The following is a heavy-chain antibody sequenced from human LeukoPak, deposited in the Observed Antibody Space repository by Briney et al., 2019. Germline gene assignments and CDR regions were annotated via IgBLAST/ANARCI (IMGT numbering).Heavy chain of an antibody. J-gene: IGHJ4*02. D-gene: IGHD1-26*01. CDR1: GGSISSSSYY. V-gene: IGHV4-39*07. CDR3: ARDRWELLRGGFDY. CDR2: IYYSGST. Sequence: SETLSLTCTVSGGSISSSSYYWGWIRQPPGKGLEWIGSIYYSGSTYYNPSLKSRVTISVDTSKNQFSLKLSSVTAADTAVYYCARDRWELLRGGFDYWGQGTLVTVSP.